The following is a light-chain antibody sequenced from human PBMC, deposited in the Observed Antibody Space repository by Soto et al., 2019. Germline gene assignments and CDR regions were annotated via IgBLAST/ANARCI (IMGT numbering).Light chain of an antibody. CDR3: QQYGDSHQT. CDR2: DAS. V-gene: IGKV3-20*01. J-gene: IGKJ1*01. Sequence: EIVLTQSPGTLTVSPGEGATLSCRASSTVGNNYLAWYQQTPGQAPRPLIYDASTRATGIPDRFSGSGSGTDFTLTISRLQPEDFAVYFCQQYGDSHQTFGQGTKVDIK. CDR1: STVGNNY.